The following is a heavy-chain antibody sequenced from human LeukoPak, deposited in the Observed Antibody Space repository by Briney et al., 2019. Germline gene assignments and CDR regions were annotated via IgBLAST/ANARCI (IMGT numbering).Heavy chain of an antibody. CDR1: GGSISSGDYY. Sequence: PSQTLSLTCTVSGGSISSGDYYWSWIRQPPGQGLEWIGYIYYSGSTYYNPSLKSRVTISVDTSKNQFSLKLSSVTAADTAVYYCARGPLVPAAKRPGNYFDYWGQGTLVTVSS. J-gene: IGHJ4*02. D-gene: IGHD2-2*01. CDR3: ARGPLVPAAKRPGNYFDY. CDR2: IYYSGST. V-gene: IGHV4-30-4*01.